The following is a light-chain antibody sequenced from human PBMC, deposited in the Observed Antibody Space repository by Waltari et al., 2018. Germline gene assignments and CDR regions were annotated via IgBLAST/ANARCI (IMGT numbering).Light chain of an antibody. J-gene: IGKJ4*01. CDR1: QSVNEY. Sequence: EIVLTQSPATLSLSPGERATLSCRASQSVNEYLAWYQQIPGQAPSLLIYDASNRATGIPARFSGSGSGTDFTLTISSLEPEDFAIYYCHVRSNWPPVTFGGGTKVEIK. V-gene: IGKV3-11*01. CDR2: DAS. CDR3: HVRSNWPPVT.